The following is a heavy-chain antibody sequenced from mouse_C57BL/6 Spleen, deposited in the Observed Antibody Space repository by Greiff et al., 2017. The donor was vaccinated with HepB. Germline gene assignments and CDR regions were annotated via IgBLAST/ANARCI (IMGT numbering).Heavy chain of an antibody. J-gene: IGHJ2*01. Sequence: EVHLVESGGGLVKPGGSLKLSCAASGFTFSSYAMSWVRQTPEKRLEWVATISDGGSYTYYPDNVKGRFTISRDNAKNNLYLQMSHLKSEDTAMYYCARDLDYDAFDYWGQGTTLTVSS. CDR1: GFTFSSYA. V-gene: IGHV5-4*01. CDR2: ISDGGSYT. D-gene: IGHD2-4*01. CDR3: ARDLDYDAFDY.